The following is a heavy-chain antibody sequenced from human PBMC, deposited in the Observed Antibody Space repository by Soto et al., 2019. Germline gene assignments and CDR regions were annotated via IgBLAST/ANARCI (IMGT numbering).Heavy chain of an antibody. V-gene: IGHV4-31*03. CDR3: ARVREYEDSSGYSYRNFDE. CDR1: GGSISSGGYY. J-gene: IGHJ4*02. CDR2: IYYSGST. Sequence: SEPLSLTCTVSGGSISSGGYYWSWIRQHPGKGLEWIGYIYYSGSTYYNPSLKSRVTISVDTPKNQFSLKMSSVTAADTAVYYCARVREYEDSSGYSYRNFDEWGQGNLVTV. D-gene: IGHD3-22*01.